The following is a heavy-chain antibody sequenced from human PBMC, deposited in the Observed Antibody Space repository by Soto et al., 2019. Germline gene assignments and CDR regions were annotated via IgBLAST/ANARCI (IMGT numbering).Heavy chain of an antibody. J-gene: IGHJ4*02. CDR3: ARGPDSSTAYSGPFEY. CDR2: IRREANSYST. Sequence: EVRLVESGGGLVQPGGSLRLSCAASGFIFSDYYMDWVRQAPGKGLEWIGRIRREANSYSTEHAASVKGRFTISRDDSKNLLFLRMNSLRTEDTAVYYCARGPDSSTAYSGPFEYWGQGTLVTVSS. D-gene: IGHD3-9*01. V-gene: IGHV3-72*01. CDR1: GFIFSDYY.